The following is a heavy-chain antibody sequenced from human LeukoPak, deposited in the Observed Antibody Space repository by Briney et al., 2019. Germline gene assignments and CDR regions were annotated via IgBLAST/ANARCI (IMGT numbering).Heavy chain of an antibody. J-gene: IGHJ4*02. CDR2: IKQDGSEK. CDR1: GFTFSSYW. D-gene: IGHD2-2*01. V-gene: IGHV3-7*01. CDR3: ARVSLGYCSSTSCPDYFDY. Sequence: PGGSLRLSCAASGFTFSSYWMGWVRQAPGKGLEWVANIKQDGSEKYYVDSVKGRFTISRDNAKNSLYLQMNSLRAEDTAVYYCARVSLGYCSSTSCPDYFDYWGQGTLVTVSS.